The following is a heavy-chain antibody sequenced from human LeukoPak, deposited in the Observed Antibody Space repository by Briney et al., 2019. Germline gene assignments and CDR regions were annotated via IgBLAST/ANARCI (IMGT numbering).Heavy chain of an antibody. V-gene: IGHV1-69*05. CDR3: ARIWDGYNYRAAFDI. J-gene: IGHJ3*02. CDR2: IIPIFGTA. CDR1: GGTFSSYA. D-gene: IGHD5-24*01. Sequence: GASVTVSCKASGGTFSSYAISWVRQAPGQGLEGMGGIIPIFGTANYAQKFQGRVTITTDESTSTAYMELSSLRSEDTAVYYCARIWDGYNYRAAFDIWGQGTMVTVSS.